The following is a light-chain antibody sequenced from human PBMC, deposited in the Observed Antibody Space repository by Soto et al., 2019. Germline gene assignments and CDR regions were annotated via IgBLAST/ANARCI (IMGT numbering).Light chain of an antibody. CDR3: QQYDNSIT. Sequence: EIVLTQSPGTLSLSPGETATLSCRASQSVSSNNLAWYLQKPGQTPRLLIYGASSRATGIPDRFSGSGSGTDFTLTISRLDHEDFAVYYCQQYDNSITFGQGTRLEIE. CDR1: QSVSSNN. J-gene: IGKJ5*01. V-gene: IGKV3-20*01. CDR2: GAS.